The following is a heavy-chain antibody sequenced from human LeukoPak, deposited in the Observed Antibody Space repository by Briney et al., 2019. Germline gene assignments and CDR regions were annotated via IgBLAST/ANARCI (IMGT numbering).Heavy chain of an antibody. D-gene: IGHD3-22*01. CDR3: ARGAYYYED. J-gene: IGHJ4*02. CDR1: GFTFSSHS. V-gene: IGHV3-48*01. Sequence: GGSLRLSCAASGFTFSSHSMNWVRQAPGKGLEWVSYISSSSSTIYYADSVKGRFTISRDNAKNSLYLQMNSPRAEDTAVYYCARGAYYYEDWGQGTLVTVSS. CDR2: ISSSSSTI.